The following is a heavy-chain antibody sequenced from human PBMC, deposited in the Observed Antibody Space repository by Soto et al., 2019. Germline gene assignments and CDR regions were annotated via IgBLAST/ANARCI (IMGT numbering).Heavy chain of an antibody. CDR3: VKVIAVAGFFGYGMDV. V-gene: IGHV3-64D*08. CDR2: ISSNGGST. J-gene: IGHJ6*02. D-gene: IGHD6-19*01. CDR1: GFTFSSYA. Sequence: GGSLRLSCSASGFTFSSYAMHWVRQAPGKGLEYVSAISSNGGSTYYADSVKGRFTISRDNSKNTLYLQMSSLRAEDTAVYYCVKVIAVAGFFGYGMDVWGQGTTVTVSS.